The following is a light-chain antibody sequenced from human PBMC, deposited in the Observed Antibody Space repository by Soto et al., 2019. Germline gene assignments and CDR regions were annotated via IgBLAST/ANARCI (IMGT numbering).Light chain of an antibody. CDR2: EVN. Sequence: QSALTQPASVSGSPGQSIAISCTGTSSDVGGYDRVSWYQQHPDKAPTLMIYEVNKRPSGVSSRFSGSKSGNTASLTISGLQAEDEADYYCCSSVGSPNWVFGAGTKLTVL. CDR3: CSSVGSPNWV. V-gene: IGLV2-23*02. J-gene: IGLJ3*02. CDR1: SSDVGGYDR.